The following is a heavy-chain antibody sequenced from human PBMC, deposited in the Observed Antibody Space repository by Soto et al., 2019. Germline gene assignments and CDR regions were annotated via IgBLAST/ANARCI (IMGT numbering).Heavy chain of an antibody. V-gene: IGHV3-11*01. Sequence: QVQLVESGGGLVKPGGSLRLSCAASGFTFGDYYMSWIRQAPGKGLVWGSYISDSGSSIYYSDSWKGRFTISRDNAKNSLYLQMNRLRAEDTAVYYCATTDYDSSGYTDYWGQGTLVTVSS. CDR1: GFTFGDYY. CDR3: ATTDYDSSGYTDY. D-gene: IGHD3-22*01. J-gene: IGHJ4*02. CDR2: ISDSGSSI.